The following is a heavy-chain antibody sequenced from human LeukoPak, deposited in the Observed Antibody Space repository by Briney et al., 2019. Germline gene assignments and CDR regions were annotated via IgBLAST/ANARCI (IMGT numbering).Heavy chain of an antibody. Sequence: GGSLRLSCAASGFTFSNFAMNWVRQAPGKGLEWVSSISSSGDRGRTYYAASVKGRFTISRDNSRNTLYLQMNSLRDEDPAVYYCAKERSLERDWYGEWDSWGQGTLVTVSS. D-gene: IGHD3-10*01. CDR2: ISSSGDRGRT. V-gene: IGHV3-23*01. CDR1: GFTFSNFA. CDR3: AKERSLERDWYGEWDS. J-gene: IGHJ4*02.